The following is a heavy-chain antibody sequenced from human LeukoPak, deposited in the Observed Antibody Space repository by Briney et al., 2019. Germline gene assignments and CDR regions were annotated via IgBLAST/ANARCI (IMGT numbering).Heavy chain of an antibody. CDR2: ISYTGST. D-gene: IGHD3-22*01. Sequence: PSETLSLTCTVSGGSISSYYWSWIRQPPGKGLEWIGYISYTGSTNYTPSLRSRVTISVDTSKNQFSLKVRSVTAADTAVYYCARIGYSSGFHYFDYWGQGTLVTVSS. J-gene: IGHJ4*02. V-gene: IGHV4-59*08. CDR1: GGSISSYY. CDR3: ARIGYSSGFHYFDY.